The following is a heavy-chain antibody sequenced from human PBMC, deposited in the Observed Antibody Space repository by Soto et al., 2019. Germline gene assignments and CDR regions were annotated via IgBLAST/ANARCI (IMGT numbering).Heavy chain of an antibody. Sequence: GESLKIFCNGSGYSFTPYWIGWVRQLPGKGLEWMGIIYPGDSDTRYSPSFQGQVTISADKSISTAYLQWSSLKASDTAMYYCASGYSGYDSDYYYYGMDVWGQGTTVTVSS. CDR1: GYSFTPYW. J-gene: IGHJ6*02. D-gene: IGHD5-12*01. CDR3: ASGYSGYDSDYYYYGMDV. CDR2: IYPGDSDT. V-gene: IGHV5-51*01.